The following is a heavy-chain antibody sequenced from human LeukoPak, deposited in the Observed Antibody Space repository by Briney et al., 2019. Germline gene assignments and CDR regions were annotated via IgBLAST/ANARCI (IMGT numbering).Heavy chain of an antibody. V-gene: IGHV5-51*01. CDR2: IYPGDSDT. CDR3: ARRYCSGGRCYYSLDY. J-gene: IGHJ4*02. CDR1: GYSFTSYW. Sequence: KPGESLKISCKVSGYSFTSYWIGWVRQMPGKGLEWMGIIYPGDSDTRYSPSFQGQVTISVDKSISTAYLQWSSLKASDTAMYYCARRYCSGGRCYYSLDYWGQGTLVTVSS. D-gene: IGHD2-15*01.